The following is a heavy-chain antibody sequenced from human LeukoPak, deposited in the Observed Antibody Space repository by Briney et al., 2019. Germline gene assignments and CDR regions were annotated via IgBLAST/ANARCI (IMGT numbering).Heavy chain of an antibody. CDR2: ISDTGATT. J-gene: IGHJ4*02. CDR1: GFTFSSYA. D-gene: IGHD2-8*01. Sequence: SGGSLRLSCAGSGFTFSSYAMSWVRQAPGKGLEWVSAISDTGATTYDADSVKGRFTISRDNFRSTLYLQMNSLRAEDTALYYCAKDTSIGRYCTNGVCSPFDYWGQGTLVTVSS. CDR3: AKDTSIGRYCTNGVCSPFDY. V-gene: IGHV3-23*01.